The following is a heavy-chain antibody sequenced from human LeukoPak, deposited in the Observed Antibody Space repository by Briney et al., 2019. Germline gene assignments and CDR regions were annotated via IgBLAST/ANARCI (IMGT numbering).Heavy chain of an antibody. CDR1: GYTFGSYA. CDR3: ARDLSSYDFWSGYYTVYYYYGMDV. CDR2: ISTNIGNP. D-gene: IGHD3-3*01. Sequence: GASVKVCCKASGYTFGSYAMNWLRQAPGQGLEWMGWISTNIGNPTYAQGFTGRFVFSLDTSVSTAYLQISSLKAEDTAVYYCARDLSSYDFWSGYYTVYYYYGMDVWGQGTTVTVSS. V-gene: IGHV7-4-1*02. J-gene: IGHJ6*02.